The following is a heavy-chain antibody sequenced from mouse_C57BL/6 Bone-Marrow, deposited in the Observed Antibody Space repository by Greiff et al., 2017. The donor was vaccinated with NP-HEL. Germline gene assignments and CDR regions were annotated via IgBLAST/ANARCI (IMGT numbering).Heavy chain of an antibody. V-gene: IGHV5-15*01. CDR1: GFTFSDYG. J-gene: IGHJ1*03. Sequence: EVKLVESGGGLVQPGGSLKLSCAASGFTFSDYGMAWVRQAPRKGPEWVAFISNLAYSIYYADTVTGRFTISRENAKNTLYLEMSRLRSEDTAMYYCARHGYYGSSYGYFDVWGTGTTVTVSS. CDR2: ISNLAYSI. D-gene: IGHD1-1*01. CDR3: ARHGYYGSSYGYFDV.